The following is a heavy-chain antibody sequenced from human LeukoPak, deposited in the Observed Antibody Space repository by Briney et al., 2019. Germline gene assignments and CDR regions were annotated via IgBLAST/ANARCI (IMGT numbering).Heavy chain of an antibody. CDR1: GGSFSGYY. J-gene: IGHJ4*02. D-gene: IGHD6-19*01. V-gene: IGHV4-34*01. CDR2: INHSGST. Sequence: PSETLSLNCAVYGGSFSGYYWSWVRQPPGKGLEWIGEINHSGSTNYNPSLKSRVTISVDTSKNQFSLKLSSVTAADTAVYYCARVSTLLLGRNGQKRSGYSSGWQRPYFDYWGQGTLVTVSS. CDR3: ARVSTLLLGRNGQKRSGYSSGWQRPYFDY.